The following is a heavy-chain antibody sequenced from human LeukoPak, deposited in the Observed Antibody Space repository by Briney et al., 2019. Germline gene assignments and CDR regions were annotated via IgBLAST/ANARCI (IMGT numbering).Heavy chain of an antibody. J-gene: IGHJ5*02. CDR1: GGSFSGYY. D-gene: IGHD3-10*01. CDR3: ARDARYGSGSYPHRSKYNWFDP. CDR2: IYYSGST. Sequence: NPSERLSLTCAVYGGSFSGYYWSWIRQPPGKGLEWIGYIYYSGSTNYNPSLKSRVTISVDTSKNQFSLKLSSVTAADTAVYYCARDARYGSGSYPHRSKYNWFDPWGQGTLVTVSS. V-gene: IGHV4-59*01.